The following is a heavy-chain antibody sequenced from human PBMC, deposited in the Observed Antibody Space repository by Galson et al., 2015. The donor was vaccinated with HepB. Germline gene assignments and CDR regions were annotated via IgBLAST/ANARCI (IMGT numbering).Heavy chain of an antibody. J-gene: IGHJ4*02. V-gene: IGHV3-7*04. Sequence: SLRLSCAASGFTFSSYWINWVRQAPGKGLEWVANIKQDGTEKYYVDSVKGRFTISRDNAKNSLSLQMSSLRVEDTGVYYCARGADYFDYWGQGTLVTVSS. CDR1: GFTFSSYW. CDR3: ARGADYFDY. CDR2: IKQDGTEK.